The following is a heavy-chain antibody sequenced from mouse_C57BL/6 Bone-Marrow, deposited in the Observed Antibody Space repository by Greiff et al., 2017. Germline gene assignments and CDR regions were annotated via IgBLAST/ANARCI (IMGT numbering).Heavy chain of an antibody. Sequence: EVMLVESGGGLVQPGASLRLSCAASGFTFTDYYMSWVRQPPGKAPEWLALIRNKANGYTSEYTASVKGRFTISRDTTTHILYIHINTPRAADSATYYCVKAPRGMGAMDYWGQGTSVTVSS. D-gene: IGHD2-3*01. CDR1: GFTFTDYY. V-gene: IGHV7-4*01. CDR2: IRNKANGYTS. J-gene: IGHJ4*01. CDR3: VKAPRGMGAMDY.